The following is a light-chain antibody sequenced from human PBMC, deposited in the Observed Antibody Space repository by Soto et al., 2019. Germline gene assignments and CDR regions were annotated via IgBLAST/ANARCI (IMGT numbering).Light chain of an antibody. V-gene: IGKV3-15*01. Sequence: EIVMTQSPATLSVSPGERATLSCRASQSVSSNLAWYQQKPGQAPRLLIYGASTRANGIPARFSGSGSGTEFTIDISNLQSDDFALYYCKQYDNWPRWTFGKGTKVEIK. CDR3: KQYDNWPRWT. CDR1: QSVSSN. CDR2: GAS. J-gene: IGKJ1*01.